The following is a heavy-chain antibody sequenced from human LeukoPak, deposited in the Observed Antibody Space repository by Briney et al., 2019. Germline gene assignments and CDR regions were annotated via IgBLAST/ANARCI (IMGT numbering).Heavy chain of an antibody. V-gene: IGHV3-23*01. CDR2: ISGSGSST. J-gene: IGHJ4*02. CDR3: AKDLRSGGSYYSH. Sequence: GGSLRLSCAASGFTFSSYAMSWVRQAPGKGLEWVSAISGSGSSTFHADSVKGRFTISRDNSKNTLYLKMNSLRAEDTAVYYCAKDLRSGGSYYSHWGQGTLVTVSS. CDR1: GFTFSSYA. D-gene: IGHD2-15*01.